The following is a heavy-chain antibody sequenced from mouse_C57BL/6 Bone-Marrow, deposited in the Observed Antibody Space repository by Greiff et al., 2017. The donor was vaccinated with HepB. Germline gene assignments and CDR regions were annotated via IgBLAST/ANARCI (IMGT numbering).Heavy chain of an antibody. D-gene: IGHD2-4*01. CDR3: ARGMITTGRYFDV. J-gene: IGHJ1*03. Sequence: DVQLVESEGGLVQPGSSMKLSCTASGFTFSDYYMAWVRQVPEKGLEWVANINYDGSSTYYLDSLKSRFIISRDNAKNILYLQMSSLKSEDTATYYCARGMITTGRYFDVWGTGTTVTVSS. CDR2: INYDGSST. V-gene: IGHV5-16*01. CDR1: GFTFSDYY.